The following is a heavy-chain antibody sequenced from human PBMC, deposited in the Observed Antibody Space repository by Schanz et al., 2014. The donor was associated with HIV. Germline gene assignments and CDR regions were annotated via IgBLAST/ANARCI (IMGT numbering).Heavy chain of an antibody. CDR3: ARLDTSMTAADS. CDR2: IYYSANT. V-gene: IGHV4-39*01. CDR1: GGSINNRSYY. J-gene: IGHJ4*02. Sequence: QVQLQESGPGLVKPSETLSLTCTVSGGSINNRSYYWGWIRQPPGKGLEWIGSIYYSANTYYNPSFKRGVPISVDTPRNRFPLNLTSVTAADTAVYYCARLDTSMTAADSWGQGTPVTVSS. D-gene: IGHD5-18*01.